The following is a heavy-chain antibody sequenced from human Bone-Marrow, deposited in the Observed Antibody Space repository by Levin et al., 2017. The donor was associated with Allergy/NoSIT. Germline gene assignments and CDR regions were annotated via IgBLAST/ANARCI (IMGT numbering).Heavy chain of an antibody. CDR2: ISYDGSNK. CDR1: GFTFSSYG. J-gene: IGHJ4*02. CDR3: AKEVSSWYSRYFDY. D-gene: IGHD6-13*01. V-gene: IGHV3-30*18. Sequence: PGGSLRLSCAASGFTFSSYGMHWVRQAPGKGLEWVAVISYDGSNKYYADSVKGRFTISRDNSKNTLYLQMNSLRAEDTAVYYCAKEVSSWYSRYFDYWGQGTLVTVSS.